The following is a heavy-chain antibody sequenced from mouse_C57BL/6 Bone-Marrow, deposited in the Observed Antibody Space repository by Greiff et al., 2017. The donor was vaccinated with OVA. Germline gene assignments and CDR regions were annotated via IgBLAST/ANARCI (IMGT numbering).Heavy chain of an antibody. V-gene: IGHV2-2*01. D-gene: IGHD2-1*01. CDR3: ARWGNHFDY. Sequence: QVQLKQSGPGLVQPSQSLSITCTVSGFSLTSYGVHWVRQSPGKGLEWLGVIWSGGSTDYNAAFISRLSISKDNSKSQVFFKMNSLQADDTAIYYCARWGNHFDYWGQGTTLTVSS. CDR2: IWSGGST. J-gene: IGHJ2*01. CDR1: GFSLTSYG.